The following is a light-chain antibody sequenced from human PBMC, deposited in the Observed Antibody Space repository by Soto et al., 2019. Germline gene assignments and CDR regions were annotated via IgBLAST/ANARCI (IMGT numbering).Light chain of an antibody. CDR1: QNIRTY. CDR3: QQFKSGTWT. J-gene: IGKJ1*01. Sequence: DIQMTQSPRFLSASVGDRVTITCRASQNIRTYLTWYQQKPGKAPKLLLYDVSSLESGVPSRFSGSGSGTEFIPTINGLQPDDFATYFCQQFKSGTWTFGQGTKVDIK. CDR2: DVS. V-gene: IGKV1-5*01.